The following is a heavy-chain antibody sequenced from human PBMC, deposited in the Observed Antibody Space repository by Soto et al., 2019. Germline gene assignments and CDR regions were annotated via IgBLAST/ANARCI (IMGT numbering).Heavy chain of an antibody. CDR3: ARDRVAAGLLDY. Sequence: PGGSLRLSCAASGFTFSNYAIHWVRRASGRGLEWVALISYDGTNKYYADSVKGRFTISRDNSKNTLFVQMNSLRAEDTGVYYCARDRVAAGLLDYWGQGTLVTVSS. CDR1: GFTFSNYA. V-gene: IGHV3-30-3*01. D-gene: IGHD6-13*01. CDR2: ISYDGTNK. J-gene: IGHJ4*02.